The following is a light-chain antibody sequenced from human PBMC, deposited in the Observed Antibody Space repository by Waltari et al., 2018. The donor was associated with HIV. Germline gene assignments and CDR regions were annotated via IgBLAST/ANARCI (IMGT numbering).Light chain of an antibody. CDR2: DAS. V-gene: IGKV3-11*01. CDR3: QQRYDWPPIT. J-gene: IGKJ5*01. CDR1: QSVSSY. Sequence: EIVLTQSPATLSLSPGERATLSCRASQSVSSYLAWYQQKPGQAPSLLIYDASNRATGIPARFSGSGSGTDFTLTISSLEPEDFAVYYCQQRYDWPPITFGQGTRLEIK.